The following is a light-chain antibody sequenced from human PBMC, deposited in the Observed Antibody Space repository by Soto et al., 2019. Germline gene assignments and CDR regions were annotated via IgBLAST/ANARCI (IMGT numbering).Light chain of an antibody. Sequence: EMVMTQSPATLSVSPGERATLSCRASQSVSTSYLAWYQQKPGQAPRLVIYGASSRATGIPDRFSGSGSGTDFTLTISRLEPEDFAVYYCQQYGSSPMYTFGQGTKLEIK. V-gene: IGKV3-20*01. CDR2: GAS. CDR3: QQYGSSPMYT. J-gene: IGKJ2*01. CDR1: QSVSTSY.